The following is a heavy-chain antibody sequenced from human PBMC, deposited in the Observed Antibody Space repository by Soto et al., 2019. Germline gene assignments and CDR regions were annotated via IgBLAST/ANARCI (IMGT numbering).Heavy chain of an antibody. J-gene: IGHJ4*02. Sequence: ASVKVSCKASGYTFTSYYMHWVRQAPGQGLEWMGIINPSGGSTSYAQKFQGRVTITRDTSTSTVYMELSSLRSEDTAVYYCVRFWPPPYSDALTDYTDAFDYWGQGTLVTVSS. CDR2: INPSGGST. CDR3: VRFWPPPYSDALTDYTDAFDY. D-gene: IGHD3-9*01. CDR1: GYTFTSYY. V-gene: IGHV1-46*01.